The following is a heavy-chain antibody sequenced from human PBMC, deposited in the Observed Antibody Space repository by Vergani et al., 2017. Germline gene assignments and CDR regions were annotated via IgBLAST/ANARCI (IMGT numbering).Heavy chain of an antibody. Sequence: QVQLQESGPGLVKPSQTLSLTCTVSGGSISSGSYYWSWIRQPAGKGLEWIGRIYTSGSTNYNPSLKSRVTISVDTSKNQFSLKLSSVTAADTAVYYCARASTVTEAVDVWGQETTVTVSS. V-gene: IGHV4-61*02. J-gene: IGHJ6*02. D-gene: IGHD4-17*01. CDR3: ARASTVTEAVDV. CDR2: IYTSGST. CDR1: GGSISSGSYY.